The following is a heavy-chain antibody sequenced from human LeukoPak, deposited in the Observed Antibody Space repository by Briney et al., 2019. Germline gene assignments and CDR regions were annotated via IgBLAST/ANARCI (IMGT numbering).Heavy chain of an antibody. J-gene: IGHJ6*04. D-gene: IGHD2-15*01. CDR3: ARYREYCSGGSCQGYYYGMDV. CDR1: GGSISSGDYY. CDR2: IYYSGST. Sequence: SETLSLTCTVSGGSISSGDYYWGWIRQPPGKGLEWIGYIYYSGSTYYNPSLKSRVTISVDTSKNQFSLKLSSVTAADTAVYYCARYREYCSGGSCQGYYYGMDVWGKGTTVTVSS. V-gene: IGHV4-30-4*01.